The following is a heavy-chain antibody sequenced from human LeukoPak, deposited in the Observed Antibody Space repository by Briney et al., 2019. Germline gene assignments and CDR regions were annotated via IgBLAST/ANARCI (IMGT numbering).Heavy chain of an antibody. D-gene: IGHD6-19*01. CDR2: ISSSGSTI. V-gene: IGHV3-48*03. J-gene: IGHJ3*02. CDR3: AGESSDWFSDAFDI. Sequence: GGSLRLSCAASGFTFSSYEMNWVRQAPGKGLEWVSYISSSGSTIYYADSVKGRFTISRDNAKNSLYLQMNSLRAEDTAVYYCAGESSDWFSDAFDIWGQGTVVTVSS. CDR1: GFTFSSYE.